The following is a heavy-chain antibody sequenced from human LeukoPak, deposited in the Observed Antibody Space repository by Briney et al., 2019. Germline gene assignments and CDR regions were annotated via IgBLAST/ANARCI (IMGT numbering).Heavy chain of an antibody. D-gene: IGHD4-23*01. CDR1: GYSISSGYY. J-gene: IGHJ4*02. CDR2: IYHTGNT. V-gene: IGHV4-38-2*02. CDR3: ARVGVDYSGNIIKYFFDY. Sequence: SETLSLTCIVSGYSISSGYYWGWLRQPPGKGLEWIGYIYHTGNTFYNPSLKSRVTISVDTSKNQFSLNLSPVLAADTAVYYCARVGVDYSGNIIKYFFDYWGQGTLVTVSS.